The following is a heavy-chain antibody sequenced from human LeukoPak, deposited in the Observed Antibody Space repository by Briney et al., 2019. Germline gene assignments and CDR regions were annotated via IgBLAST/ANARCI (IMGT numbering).Heavy chain of an antibody. D-gene: IGHD2-15*01. V-gene: IGHV5-51*01. CDR1: GYSFSSYW. J-gene: IGHJ5*02. Sequence: GASQKICYKGSGYSFSSYWIGWVRQMPGKGLEWVRIIYLVDSATRYNPSFQGQATISAEKSISTAYLQWSSLKASDTAMYYCARRRGYCSGGSCSDWFDPWGQGTLVTVSS. CDR3: ARRRGYCSGGSCSDWFDP. CDR2: IYLVDSAT.